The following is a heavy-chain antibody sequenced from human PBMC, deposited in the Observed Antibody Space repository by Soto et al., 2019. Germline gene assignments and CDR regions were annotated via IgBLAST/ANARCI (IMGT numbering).Heavy chain of an antibody. CDR3: ARGLYSSSHDFDY. CDR1: GGSVSSGSYY. Sequence: SETLSLTCTVSGGSVSSGSYYWSWIRQPPGKGLEWIGYIYYSGSTNYNPSLKSRVTISVDTSKNQFSLKLSSVTAADTAVYYCARGLYSSSHDFDYWGQGTLVTVSS. V-gene: IGHV4-61*01. D-gene: IGHD2-8*01. J-gene: IGHJ4*02. CDR2: IYYSGST.